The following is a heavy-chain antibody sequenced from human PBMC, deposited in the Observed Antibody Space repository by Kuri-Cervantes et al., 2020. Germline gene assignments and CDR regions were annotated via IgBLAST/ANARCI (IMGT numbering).Heavy chain of an antibody. Sequence: LRLSCAVYGGSFSGYYWSWIRQPPGKGLEWIGEINRSGSTNYNPSLKSRVTISVDTSKNQFSLKLSSVTAADTAVYYRASLRITMVRGVIGAQYNWFDPWGQGTLVTVSS. D-gene: IGHD3-10*01. J-gene: IGHJ5*02. V-gene: IGHV4-34*09. CDR3: ASLRITMVRGVIGAQYNWFDP. CDR2: INRSGST. CDR1: GGSFSGYY.